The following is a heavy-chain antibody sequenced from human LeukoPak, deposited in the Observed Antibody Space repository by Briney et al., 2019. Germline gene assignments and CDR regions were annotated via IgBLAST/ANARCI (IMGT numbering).Heavy chain of an antibody. V-gene: IGHV4-39*07. Sequence: PSETLSLTCTVSGGSISSSSYYWGWIRQPPGKGLEWIGEINHSGSTNYNPSLKSRVTISVDTSKNQFSLKLSAVTAADTAVYYCARKTANAFDIWGQGTMVTVSS. CDR3: ARKTANAFDI. CDR1: GGSISSSSYY. CDR2: INHSGST. J-gene: IGHJ3*02.